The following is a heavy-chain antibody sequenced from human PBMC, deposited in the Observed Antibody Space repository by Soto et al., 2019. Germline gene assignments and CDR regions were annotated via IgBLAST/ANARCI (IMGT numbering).Heavy chain of an antibody. Sequence: GGSLRLSCAASGFTFSSYSMNWVRQAPGKGLEWVSSISSSSSYIYYADSVKGRFTISRDNAKNSLYLQMNSLRAEDTAVYYCARGQDIAAAGVHFDYWGQGTLVTVSS. CDR2: ISSSSSYI. CDR3: ARGQDIAAAGVHFDY. J-gene: IGHJ4*02. V-gene: IGHV3-21*01. D-gene: IGHD6-13*01. CDR1: GFTFSSYS.